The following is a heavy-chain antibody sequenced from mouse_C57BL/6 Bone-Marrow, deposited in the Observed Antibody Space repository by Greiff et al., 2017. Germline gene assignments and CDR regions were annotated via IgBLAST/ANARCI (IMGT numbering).Heavy chain of an antibody. D-gene: IGHD2-2*01. V-gene: IGHV14-3*01. CDR1: GFNIKNTY. CDR3: ARRGYDEGAMDY. CDR2: IAPANGNT. Sequence: EVQRVESVAELVRPGASVKLSCTASGFNIKNTYMHWVKQRPDQGLEWIGRIAPANGNTKYAPKFQGKATITADTSSNTAYLQLSSLTAEDTAIYYCARRGYDEGAMDYWGQGTSVTVSS. J-gene: IGHJ4*01.